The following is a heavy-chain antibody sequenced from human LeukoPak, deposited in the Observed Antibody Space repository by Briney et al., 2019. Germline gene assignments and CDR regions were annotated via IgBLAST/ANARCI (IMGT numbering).Heavy chain of an antibody. J-gene: IGHJ4*02. Sequence: GGSLRLSCAASGFTLSSYAMTWVRQAPGKVLEWVSSVSGSGGSTSYADSVKGRFTISRDNSMNTLFLQMNSLRPEDTAVYYCTKGRIQLWYYLDYWGQGTLVTVSS. CDR3: TKGRIQLWYYLDY. V-gene: IGHV3-23*01. CDR2: VSGSGGST. CDR1: GFTLSSYA. D-gene: IGHD5-18*01.